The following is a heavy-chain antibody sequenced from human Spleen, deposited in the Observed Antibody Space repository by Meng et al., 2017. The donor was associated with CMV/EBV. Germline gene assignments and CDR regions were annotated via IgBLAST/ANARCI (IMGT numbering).Heavy chain of an antibody. J-gene: IGHJ4*02. CDR2: ISPYNGNT. CDR1: GYTFTGYY. Sequence: ASVKVSCKASGYTFTGYYMHWVRQAPGQGLEWMGWISPYNGNTQYEQKFQGRVTMTTDTSTSTAYMEVRSLTSDDTAIYYCARGSWNYDFWGRGTLVTVSS. CDR3: ARGSWNYDF. V-gene: IGHV1-18*04. D-gene: IGHD1-7*01.